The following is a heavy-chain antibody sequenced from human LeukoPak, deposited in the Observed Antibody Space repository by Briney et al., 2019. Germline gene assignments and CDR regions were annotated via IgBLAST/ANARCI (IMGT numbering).Heavy chain of an antibody. J-gene: IGHJ4*02. V-gene: IGHV3-48*04. CDR1: GFTFSSYS. CDR2: ISSSSSTI. Sequence: GGSLRLSCAASGFTFSSYSMNWVRQAPGKGLEWVSYISSSSSTIYYADSVKGRFTISRDNVKNSLYLQMNSLRAEDTAVYYCAREQWLVKGDIDYWGQGTLVTVSS. CDR3: AREQWLVKGDIDY. D-gene: IGHD6-19*01.